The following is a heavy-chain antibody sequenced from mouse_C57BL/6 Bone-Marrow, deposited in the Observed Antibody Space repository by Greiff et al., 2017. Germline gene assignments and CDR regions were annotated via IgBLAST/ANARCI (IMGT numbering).Heavy chain of an antibody. Sequence: QVQLKESGPELVKPGASVKISCKASGYAFSSSWMNWVKQRPGKGLEWIGRIYPGDGDTNYNGKFKGKATLTADKSSSPAYMQLSSLTSEDSAVYFCARMNPWFAYWGQGTLVTVSA. CDR1: GYAFSSSW. CDR3: ARMNPWFAY. J-gene: IGHJ3*01. V-gene: IGHV1-82*01. CDR2: IYPGDGDT.